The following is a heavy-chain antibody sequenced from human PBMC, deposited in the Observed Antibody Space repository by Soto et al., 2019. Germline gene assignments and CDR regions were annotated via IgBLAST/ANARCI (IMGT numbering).Heavy chain of an antibody. CDR1: GFTFSSFA. CDR2: IGGSGGST. CDR3: VKESTTAVYGLGAYYFDY. J-gene: IGHJ4*02. Sequence: EVQLLESGGPLVQPGGSLRLSCAASGFTFSSFAMSWVRQAPGKGLEWVSGIGGSGGSTYYADSVKGRFTISRDNSKNTLYLQMNSLRAEDTGVYYCVKESTTAVYGLGAYYFDYWGQGTLVTVSS. V-gene: IGHV3-23*01. D-gene: IGHD3-10*01.